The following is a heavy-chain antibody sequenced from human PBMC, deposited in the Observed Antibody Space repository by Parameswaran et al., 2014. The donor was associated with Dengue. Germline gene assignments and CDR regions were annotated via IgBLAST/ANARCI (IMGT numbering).Heavy chain of an antibody. CDR2: INPNSGGT. CDR3: ANPYGSGSYYYYGMDV. CDR1: GYTFTGYY. J-gene: IGHJ6*02. Sequence: ASVKVSCKASGYTFTGYYMHWVRQAPGQGLEWMGWINPNSGGTNYAQKFQGRVTMTRDTSISTAYMELSRLRSDDTAVYYCANPYGSGSYYYYGMDVWGQGTTVTVSS. D-gene: IGHD3-10*01. V-gene: IGHV1-2*02.